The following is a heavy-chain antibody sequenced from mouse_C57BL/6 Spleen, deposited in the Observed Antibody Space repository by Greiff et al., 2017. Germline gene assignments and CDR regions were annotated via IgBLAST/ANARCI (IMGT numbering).Heavy chain of an antibody. CDR1: GFNIQNTY. CDR2: IDPANGNT. CDR3: ARAGLLLYYAMDY. D-gene: IGHD2-3*01. Sequence: VPLQQSVAELVRPGASVKLSCTASGFNIQNTYMHWVKQRPEQGLEWIGRIDPANGNTKYAPKFQGKATITADTSSNTAYLQLSSLTSEDTAIYYGARAGLLLYYAMDYWGQGTSVTVSS. V-gene: IGHV14-3*01. J-gene: IGHJ4*01.